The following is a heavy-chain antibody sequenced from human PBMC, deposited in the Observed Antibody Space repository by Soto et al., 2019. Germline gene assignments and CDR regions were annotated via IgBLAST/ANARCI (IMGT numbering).Heavy chain of an antibody. D-gene: IGHD3-3*01. J-gene: IGHJ6*02. CDR2: MYNTGST. Sequence: SETLSLTCTVSGGSVSGNYWCWIRQPPGKGLEWIGYMYNTGSTVYNPSFKSRVTISVDTSKNQFSLKLSSVTAADTAVYHCARNPYVLRFLEWLPYGMDVWGQGTTVTSP. CDR1: GGSVSGNY. V-gene: IGHV4-59*02. CDR3: ARNPYVLRFLEWLPYGMDV.